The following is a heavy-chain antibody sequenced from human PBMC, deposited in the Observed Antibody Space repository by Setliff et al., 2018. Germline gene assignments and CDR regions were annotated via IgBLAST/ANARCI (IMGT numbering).Heavy chain of an antibody. CDR1: GDSISRGSYY. CDR3: ARATGFGELFL. V-gene: IGHV4-61*09. J-gene: IGHJ4*02. CDR2: IYTRGST. D-gene: IGHD4-17*01. Sequence: PSETLSLTRNVSGDSISRGSYYWSWIRQPAGKGLEWIGQIYTRGSTNENPSLKSRVTISVDTSKNQVFLRLTSVTAADTAVYYCARATGFGELFLWGQGTLVTVSS.